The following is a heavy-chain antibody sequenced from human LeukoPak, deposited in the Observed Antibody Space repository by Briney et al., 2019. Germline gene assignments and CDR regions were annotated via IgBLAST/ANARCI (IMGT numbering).Heavy chain of an antibody. J-gene: IGHJ6*04. D-gene: IGHD5-12*01. V-gene: IGHV3-74*01. CDR3: ARDSADISV. Sequence: GGSLRLSCAASGFTFSTYWMHWVRHGPGKGLVWVSRTNPDGSSTSYADSVKGRFTISRDNAKNTVYLQMNSLRAEDTAVYYCARDSADISVWGKGTTVTVSS. CDR1: GFTFSTYW. CDR2: TNPDGSST.